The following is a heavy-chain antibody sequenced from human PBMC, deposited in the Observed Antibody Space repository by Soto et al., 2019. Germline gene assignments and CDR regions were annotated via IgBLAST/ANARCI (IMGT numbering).Heavy chain of an antibody. D-gene: IGHD3-10*01. Sequence: QVQLVQSGAEVKKPGASVKISCKASGYTFISYAMYWVRQAPGQRLEWMGWINAGNGNTKDSQKFQGRVTITRDTSASTAYMELSSLRSEDTAVYYCARDMGFGLSDYWGQGTLVTVSS. J-gene: IGHJ4*02. CDR1: GYTFISYA. CDR3: ARDMGFGLSDY. CDR2: INAGNGNT. V-gene: IGHV1-3*01.